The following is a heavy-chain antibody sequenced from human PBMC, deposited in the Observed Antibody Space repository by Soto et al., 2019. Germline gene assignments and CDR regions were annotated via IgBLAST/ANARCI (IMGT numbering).Heavy chain of an antibody. Sequence: GGSLRLSCAASGFTFSSYSMNWVRQAPGKGLEWVSYISSSSSTIYYADSVKGRFTISRDNSKNSLYLQMNSLRAEDTAVYYCAKAPSSLRYFDWLLENDAFDIWGQGTMVTVSS. CDR1: GFTFSSYS. CDR3: AKAPSSLRYFDWLLENDAFDI. D-gene: IGHD3-9*01. J-gene: IGHJ3*02. CDR2: ISSSSSTI. V-gene: IGHV3-48*01.